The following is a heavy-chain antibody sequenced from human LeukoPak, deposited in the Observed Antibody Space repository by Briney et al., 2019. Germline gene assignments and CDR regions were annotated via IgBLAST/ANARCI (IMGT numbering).Heavy chain of an antibody. CDR1: GFTFSSYA. V-gene: IGHV3-23*01. CDR2: VSGSGVNT. CDR3: AKGDSRGSGSYYDDY. Sequence: GGSLRLSCAASGFTFSSYAMTWVRQAPGKGLEWVSAVSGSGVNTYYADSVKGRFTISRDNSKDTLYLQMNSLRAEDTAVYYCAKGDSRGSGSYYDDYWGQGTPVTVSS. D-gene: IGHD3-10*01. J-gene: IGHJ4*02.